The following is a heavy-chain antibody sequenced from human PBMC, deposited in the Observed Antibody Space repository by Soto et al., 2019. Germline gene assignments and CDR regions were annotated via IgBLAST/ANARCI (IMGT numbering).Heavy chain of an antibody. Sequence: SVKVSCKASGGTFSSYAISWVRQTPGQGLEWMEGIIPIFGTANYAQKFQGRVTITADESTSTAYRELSSLRSEDTAVYYCARCPAGRITAPDYYYYGMGVWGQGTTVTVSS. V-gene: IGHV1-69*13. CDR1: GGTFSSYA. D-gene: IGHD3-10*01. CDR3: ARCPAGRITAPDYYYYGMGV. CDR2: IIPIFGTA. J-gene: IGHJ6*02.